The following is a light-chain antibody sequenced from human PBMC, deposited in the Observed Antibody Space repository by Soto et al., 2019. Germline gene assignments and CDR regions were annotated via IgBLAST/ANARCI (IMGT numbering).Light chain of an antibody. Sequence: EIVLTQAPATLSLSPGERATLSCRASQSFSSYLAWYQQKPCQAHRLLLYDASKRATGIPARFSGRGSGTDFTLSISSIEHEDLAVYYWQLRRNWSPVIAFGEGTRLEIK. V-gene: IGKV3-11*01. J-gene: IGKJ5*01. CDR2: DAS. CDR3: QLRRNWSPVIA. CDR1: QSFSSY.